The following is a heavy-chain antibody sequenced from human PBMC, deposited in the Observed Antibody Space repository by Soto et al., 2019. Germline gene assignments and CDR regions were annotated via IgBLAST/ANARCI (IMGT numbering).Heavy chain of an antibody. CDR3: AKHEANCYDSSGYLALDS. CDR2: LSGTGGST. D-gene: IGHD3-22*01. J-gene: IGHJ4*02. Sequence: GSLRLACAASGVTFSSYAMSGVRQAPGQGLEWVSRLSGTGGSTYYADSVKGRFTISRDNSKHTLFMQMNRLRGEDTAVYYCAKHEANCYDSSGYLALDSWGQGTLVTVSS. V-gene: IGHV3-23*01. CDR1: GVTFSSYA.